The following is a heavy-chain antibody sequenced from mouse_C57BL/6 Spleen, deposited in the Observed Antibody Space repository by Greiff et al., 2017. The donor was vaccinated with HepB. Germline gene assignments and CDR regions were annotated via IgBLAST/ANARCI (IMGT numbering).Heavy chain of an antibody. CDR1: GYTFTSYW. Sequence: VQLQQPGAELVKPGASVKLSCKASGYTFTSYWMHWVKQRPGLGLEWIGMIHPNSGSTNYNEKFKSKATLTVDKSSSTAYMQLSSLTSEDSAVYYCARSYYGSSYWYFDVWGTGTTVTVSS. J-gene: IGHJ1*03. V-gene: IGHV1-64*01. CDR3: ARSYYGSSYWYFDV. D-gene: IGHD1-1*01. CDR2: IHPNSGST.